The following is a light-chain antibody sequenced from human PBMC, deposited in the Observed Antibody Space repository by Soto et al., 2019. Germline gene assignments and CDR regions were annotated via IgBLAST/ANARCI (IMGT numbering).Light chain of an antibody. J-gene: IGLJ1*01. Sequence: QLVLTQPASVSGSPGQSITISCTGTSSDVGAYNYDSWYQQYPGEAPKVIIYDVSHRPAGVSNRFSGSKSGNPASLTISGLQTQDEADYYCSSYTSATTYVFGTGTKLTVL. V-gene: IGLV2-14*01. CDR3: SSYTSATTYV. CDR2: DVS. CDR1: SSDVGAYNY.